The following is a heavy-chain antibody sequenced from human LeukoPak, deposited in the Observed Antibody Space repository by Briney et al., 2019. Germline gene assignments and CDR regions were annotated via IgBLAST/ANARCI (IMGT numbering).Heavy chain of an antibody. Sequence: GEINHSGSTNYNPSLKSRVTISVDTSKNQFSLKLSSVTAADTAVYYCARHGSGIAVAPFRHWGQGTLVTVSS. V-gene: IGHV4-34*01. CDR2: INHSGST. CDR3: ARHGSGIAVAPFRH. J-gene: IGHJ1*01. D-gene: IGHD6-19*01.